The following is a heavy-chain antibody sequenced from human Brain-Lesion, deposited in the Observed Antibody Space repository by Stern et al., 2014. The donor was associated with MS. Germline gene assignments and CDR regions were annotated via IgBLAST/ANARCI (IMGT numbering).Heavy chain of an antibody. Sequence: QVQLQESGPGLVKPSETLSLTCTVAGGSVSSTSYAWAWIRQPPGKGLEWIGTIYYSGDTYYSPSLKSRLTISLDTSQNQFSLHLRSVTAADTAVYYCAGEEDIRYCSGGSCTGNWFDPWGQGTLVTVSS. CDR1: GGSVSSTSYA. D-gene: IGHD2-15*01. V-gene: IGHV4-39*01. CDR2: IYYSGDT. J-gene: IGHJ5*02. CDR3: AGEEDIRYCSGGSCTGNWFDP.